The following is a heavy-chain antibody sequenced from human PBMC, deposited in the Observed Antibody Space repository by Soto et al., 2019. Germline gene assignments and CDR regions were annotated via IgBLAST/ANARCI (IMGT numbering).Heavy chain of an antibody. J-gene: IGHJ6*02. D-gene: IGHD6-13*01. CDR2: INHSGST. Sequence: SETLSLTCAVYGGSFSGYYWSWIRQPPGKGLEWIGEINHSGSTNYNPSLKSRVTISVDTSKNQFSLKLSSVTAADTAVYYCARGGAAVKLYYYYYGMDVWGQGTTVTVSS. CDR3: ARGGAAVKLYYYYYGMDV. CDR1: GGSFSGYY. V-gene: IGHV4-34*01.